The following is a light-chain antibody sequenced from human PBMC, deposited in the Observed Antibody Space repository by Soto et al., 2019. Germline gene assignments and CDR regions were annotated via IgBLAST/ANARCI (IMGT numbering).Light chain of an antibody. J-gene: IGKJ1*01. CDR2: GAS. CDR3: QQYSDWPPWT. V-gene: IGKV3-15*01. Sequence: EIVMTQSPDTLSVSPGERASLSCRASQSVKTKLAWYQKKPGQPPRLLIYGASIRATGIPARFSGSGSGTEFTLTVSSLQSEDFAVYYCQQYSDWPPWTFGQGTKVEI. CDR1: QSVKTK.